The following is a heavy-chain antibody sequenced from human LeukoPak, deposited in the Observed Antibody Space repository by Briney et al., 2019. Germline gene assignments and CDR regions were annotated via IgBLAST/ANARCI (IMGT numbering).Heavy chain of an antibody. V-gene: IGHV3-48*01. CDR1: GFTFSSYS. CDR2: ISSSSSTI. D-gene: IGHD2-15*01. Sequence: PGGSLRLSCAASGFTFSSYSMNWVRQAPGKGLEWVSYISSSSSTIYYADSVKGRFTISRDNAKNSLYLQMNSLRAEDTAVYYCARDSPLDIVVVVAAYAFDIWGQGTMVTVSS. J-gene: IGHJ3*02. CDR3: ARDSPLDIVVVVAAYAFDI.